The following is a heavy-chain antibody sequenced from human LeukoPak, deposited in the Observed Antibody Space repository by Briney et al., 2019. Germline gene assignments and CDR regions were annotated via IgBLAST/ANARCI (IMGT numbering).Heavy chain of an antibody. CDR2: ISAYNGNT. J-gene: IGHJ4*02. D-gene: IGHD4-17*01. CDR1: GGTFSSYA. V-gene: IGHV1-18*01. Sequence: GSSVKVSCKASGGTFSSYAISWVRQAPGQGLEWMGWISAYNGNTNYAQKLQGRVTMTTDTSTSTAYMELRSLRSDDTAVYYCARTGVSTVTTFNYWGQGTLVTVSS. CDR3: ARTGVSTVTTFNY.